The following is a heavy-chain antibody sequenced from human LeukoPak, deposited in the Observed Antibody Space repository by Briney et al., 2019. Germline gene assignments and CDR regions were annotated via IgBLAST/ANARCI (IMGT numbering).Heavy chain of an antibody. Sequence: GGSLRLSCVASGFTFNTYAMAWVRQAPGKGLEWVSRISGGGGATYYTDSVKGRFTISRDNSKNTLFLQMNSLRAEDTAIYYCATDINPFDFWGQGTLVTVSS. CDR3: ATDINPFDF. V-gene: IGHV3-23*01. J-gene: IGHJ4*02. CDR2: ISGGGGAT. D-gene: IGHD3-9*01. CDR1: GFTFNTYA.